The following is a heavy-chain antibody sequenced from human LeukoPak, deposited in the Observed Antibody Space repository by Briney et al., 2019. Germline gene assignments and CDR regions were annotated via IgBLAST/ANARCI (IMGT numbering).Heavy chain of an antibody. CDR1: GFTFSSYS. CDR2: ISSSSSYI. CDR3: AARYYYDSSGYSYYFDY. V-gene: IGHV3-21*01. J-gene: IGHJ4*02. Sequence: GGSLRLSCAASGFTFSSYSMNWVRQAPGKGLEWVSSISSSSSYIYYADSVKGRFTISRDNAKNSLYLQMNSLRAEDTAVYYCAARYYYDSSGYSYYFDYWGQGTLVTVSS. D-gene: IGHD3-22*01.